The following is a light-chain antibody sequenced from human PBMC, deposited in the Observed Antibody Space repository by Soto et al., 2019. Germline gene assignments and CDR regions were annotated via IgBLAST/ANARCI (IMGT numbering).Light chain of an antibody. Sequence: EIVLTQSPGTLSLSPGERATLSCRASQSVSSSYLAWYQQKPGQDPRILIYGASSRATGIPDRFSGSGSGTDFTLTISRLEPEDFAVYYCQQYKTFGQGTKLESK. CDR3: QQYKT. CDR2: GAS. CDR1: QSVSSSY. V-gene: IGKV3-20*01. J-gene: IGKJ2*01.